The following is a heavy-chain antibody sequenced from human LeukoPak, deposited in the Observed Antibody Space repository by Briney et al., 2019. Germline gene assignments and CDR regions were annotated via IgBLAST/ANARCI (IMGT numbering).Heavy chain of an antibody. Sequence: ASVNVSCKASGYTFTSYGISWVRQAPGQGLEWMGWISTYNGNTDFAQKLQGRVTMTTDTSTSTAYMELRSLRSDDTAVYYCARDLYDFWSGYPNPNDYWGQGTLVTVSS. CDR3: ARDLYDFWSGYPNPNDY. CDR2: ISTYNGNT. J-gene: IGHJ4*02. CDR1: GYTFTSYG. D-gene: IGHD3-3*01. V-gene: IGHV1-18*01.